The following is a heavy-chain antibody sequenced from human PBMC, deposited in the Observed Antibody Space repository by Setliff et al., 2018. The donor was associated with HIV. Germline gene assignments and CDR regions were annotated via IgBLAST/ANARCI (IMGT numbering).Heavy chain of an antibody. CDR2: ITSSGRGI. CDR3: ARGQSNCGGGKCYYHMDV. D-gene: IGHD2-15*01. V-gene: IGHV3-48*01. CDR1: GLTFNRYW. Sequence: GGSLRLSCVASGLTFNRYWMSWVRQVPGKGLEWVSYITSSGRGIYYAESVKGRFTISRDNAKNSLFLQMNSVRGDDTALYYCARGQSNCGGGKCYYHMDVWGNGTTVTVSS. J-gene: IGHJ6*03.